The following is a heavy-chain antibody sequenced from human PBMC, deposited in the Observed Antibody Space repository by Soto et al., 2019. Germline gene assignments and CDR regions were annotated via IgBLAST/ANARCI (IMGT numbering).Heavy chain of an antibody. CDR3: TTEYDFWSGYYYYYYGMDV. Sequence: PVGSLRLSCAASGFTFSNAWMSWVRQAPGKGLEWVGRIKSKTDGGTTDYAAPVKGRFTISRDDSKNTLYLQMNSLKTEDTAVYYCTTEYDFWSGYYYYYYGMDVWGQGTTVTVSS. V-gene: IGHV3-15*01. CDR2: IKSKTDGGTT. CDR1: GFTFSNAW. D-gene: IGHD3-3*01. J-gene: IGHJ6*02.